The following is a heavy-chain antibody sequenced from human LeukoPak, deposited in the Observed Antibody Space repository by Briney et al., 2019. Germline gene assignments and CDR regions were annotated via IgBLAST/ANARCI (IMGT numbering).Heavy chain of an antibody. CDR3: ARDIGNGYSGYGVY. D-gene: IGHD5-12*01. J-gene: IGHJ4*02. V-gene: IGHV1-3*01. CDR2: INAGNGNT. CDR1: GYTFTSYA. Sequence: GASVKVSCKASGYTFTSYAMHWVRQAPGQRPEWMGWINAGNGNTKYSQKFQGRVTITRDTSANTAYMELSSLRSEDTAVYYCARDIGNGYSGYGVYWGQGTLVTVSS.